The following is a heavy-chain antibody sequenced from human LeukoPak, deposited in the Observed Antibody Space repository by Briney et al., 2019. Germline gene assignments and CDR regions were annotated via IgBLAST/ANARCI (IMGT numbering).Heavy chain of an antibody. CDR2: INSDGSST. D-gene: IGHD2/OR15-2a*01. J-gene: IGHJ4*02. CDR3: ARTNRLDY. Sequence: PGGSLRLSCAASGFTFGNYWMHWVRQAPGKGPVWVSRINSDGSSTSYADSVQGRFTISRDNAKNTLFLQMNSLRVEDTAGYFCARTNRLDYWGQGTLVTVSS. CDR1: GFTFGNYW. V-gene: IGHV3-74*01.